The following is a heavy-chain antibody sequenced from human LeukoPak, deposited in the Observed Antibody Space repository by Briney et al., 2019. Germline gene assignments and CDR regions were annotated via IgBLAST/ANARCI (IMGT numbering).Heavy chain of an antibody. D-gene: IGHD3-22*01. Sequence: GSSVKVSCKASEGTFSSYAINWVRQAPGQGLEWMGRITPIVGLANYAQEFQGRVTITADKSTTTAYMELSGLRSEDTAVYYCARDSYSSLVSWYFDLWGRGTLVAVSS. CDR1: EGTFSSYA. CDR2: ITPIVGLA. CDR3: ARDSYSSLVSWYFDL. V-gene: IGHV1-69*04. J-gene: IGHJ2*01.